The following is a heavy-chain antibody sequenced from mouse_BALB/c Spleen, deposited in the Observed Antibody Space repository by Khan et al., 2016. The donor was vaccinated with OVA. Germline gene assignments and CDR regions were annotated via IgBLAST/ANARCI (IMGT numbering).Heavy chain of an antibody. CDR3: TRWSYWFAY. D-gene: IGHD2-12*01. J-gene: IGHJ3*01. CDR2: IYPGSGST. Sequence: LQQPGSELVRPGASVKLSCKASGYTFTSYWMHWVKQRPGQGLEWIGDIYPGSGSTNYDEKFKSKATLTVDTSSSTAYKQLSSLTSEVAAVYYCTRWSYWFAYWGQGTLVTVSA. V-gene: IGHV1S22*01. CDR1: GYTFTSYW.